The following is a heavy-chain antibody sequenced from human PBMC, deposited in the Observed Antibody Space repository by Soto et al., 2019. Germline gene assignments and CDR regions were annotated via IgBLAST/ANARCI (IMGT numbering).Heavy chain of an antibody. D-gene: IGHD2-21*02. CDR1: GFTFSVYA. CDR3: ASLGVGDWANYYYYSGMDV. J-gene: IGHJ6*01. CDR2: VTANGGST. Sequence: EVQLLESGGGFVQPGGSLRLSCAATGFTFSVYAMTWVRQAPGKGLEWVSAVTANGGSTYSADSVKGRFTFSRDISKNTPFLQLNSLRAEDTAVYYCASLGVGDWANYYYYSGMDVWGAGATVAVAS. V-gene: IGHV3-23*01.